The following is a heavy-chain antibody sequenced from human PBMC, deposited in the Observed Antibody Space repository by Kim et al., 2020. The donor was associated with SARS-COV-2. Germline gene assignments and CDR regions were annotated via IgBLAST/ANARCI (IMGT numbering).Heavy chain of an antibody. CDR1: GYSFPSYW. CDR3: ARLSVATITRAYYFDY. V-gene: IGHV5-51*01. CDR2: IYPGDSET. J-gene: IGHJ4*02. Sequence: GESLKISCKGSGYSFPSYWIGWVRQMPGKGLEWMGIIYPGDSETRYSPSFQGQVIISVDKSISTASLQWSSLKASDTAMYYCARLSVATITRAYYFDYWGQGTLVTVSS. D-gene: IGHD5-12*01.